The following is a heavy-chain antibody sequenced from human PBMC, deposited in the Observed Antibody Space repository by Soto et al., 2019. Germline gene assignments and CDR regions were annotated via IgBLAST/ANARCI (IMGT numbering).Heavy chain of an antibody. CDR1: GGSISSYY. Sequence: SETLSLTCTVSGGSISSYYCSWIRQPPGKGLEWIGYIYYRGITNNNPSVKSRVTISVDTSKNQCSLKLSSVTAADAAVYYCARHQIGSDERWLQLNPYYYYFGMDVWGQGTTVTVSS. CDR2: IYYRGIT. CDR3: ARHQIGSDERWLQLNPYYYYFGMDV. J-gene: IGHJ6*02. V-gene: IGHV4-59*01. D-gene: IGHD5-12*01.